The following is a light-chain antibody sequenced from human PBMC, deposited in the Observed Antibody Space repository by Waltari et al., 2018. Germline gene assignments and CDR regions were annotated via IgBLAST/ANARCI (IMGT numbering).Light chain of an antibody. CDR1: QCVGKF. CDR2: GAS. CDR3: QHYVRLPAT. J-gene: IGKJ1*01. V-gene: IGKV3-20*01. Sequence: IALTQSPATLSLSPGERAPLSCWASQCVGKFLAWYQQKPGQAPRLLIYGASSRATGIPDRFSGSGSGTDFSLTINRLEPEDFAVYYCQHYVRLPATFGQGTKVEI.